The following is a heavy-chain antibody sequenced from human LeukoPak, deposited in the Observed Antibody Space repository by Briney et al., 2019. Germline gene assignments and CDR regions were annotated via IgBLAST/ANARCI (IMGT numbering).Heavy chain of an antibody. CDR1: GGIFTYYA. V-gene: IGHV1-69*04. D-gene: IGHD6-6*01. CDR3: ATEVRSSSGLDS. Sequence: SVKVSCKASGGIFTYYAISWVRQAPGQGLEWMGRVIPIRGVANYAQTFQDRVTITADKSTSTAYIELNSLRSEDTAVYYCATEVRSSSGLDSWGQGTLVSVS. J-gene: IGHJ4*02. CDR2: VIPIRGVA.